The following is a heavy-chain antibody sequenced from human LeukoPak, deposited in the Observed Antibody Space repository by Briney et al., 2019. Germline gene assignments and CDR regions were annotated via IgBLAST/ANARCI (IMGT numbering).Heavy chain of an antibody. D-gene: IGHD3-16*02. Sequence: GGSLRLSCTASGFTFSSSEMSWVRQAPGKGLEWVANIKQDGSEKYYVDSVKGRFTISRDNAKNSLYLQMNSLRAEDTAVYYCARVSMITFGGVIASSVDYYYYYMDVWGKGTTVTVSS. CDR3: ARVSMITFGGVIASSVDYYYYYMDV. CDR2: IKQDGSEK. J-gene: IGHJ6*03. V-gene: IGHV3-7*01. CDR1: GFTFSSSE.